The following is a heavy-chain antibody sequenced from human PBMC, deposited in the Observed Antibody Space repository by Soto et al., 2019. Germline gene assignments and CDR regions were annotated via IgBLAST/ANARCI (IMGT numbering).Heavy chain of an antibody. Sequence: GGSLRLSCAASGFTFSNYAMSWVRQAPGKGLEWVSAISGSADSTYNADSVRGRFTISRDNSKNTLYLQMNSLRVDDTAEYYCVKDWSGNRCPCMDVWGRGTTVTVSS. V-gene: IGHV3-23*01. CDR2: ISGSADST. CDR3: VKDWSGNRCPCMDV. J-gene: IGHJ6*02. CDR1: GFTFSNYA. D-gene: IGHD3-3*01.